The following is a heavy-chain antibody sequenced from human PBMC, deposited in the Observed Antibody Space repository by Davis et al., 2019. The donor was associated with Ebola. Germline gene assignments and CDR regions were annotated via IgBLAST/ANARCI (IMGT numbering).Heavy chain of an antibody. CDR3: ARTHYGDSYYYYYMDV. CDR2: IFSNDEK. Sequence: SGPTLVKPTQTLTLTCTVSGFSLSNARMGVSWIRQPPGKALEWLAHIFSNDEKSCSTSLKSSLTISKDTSKSQVVLTMTNMDPVDTATYYCARTHYGDSYYYYYMDVWGKGTTVTVSS. J-gene: IGHJ6*03. D-gene: IGHD4-17*01. CDR1: GFSLSNARMG. V-gene: IGHV2-26*01.